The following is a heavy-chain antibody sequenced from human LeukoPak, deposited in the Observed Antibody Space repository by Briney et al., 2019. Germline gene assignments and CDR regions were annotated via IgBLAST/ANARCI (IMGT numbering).Heavy chain of an antibody. D-gene: IGHD5-18*01. CDR3: ARVNVDTAMAFDY. J-gene: IGHJ4*02. Sequence: SETLSLTCAVYGGSFSGYYWSWIRQPPGKGLEWIGEINHSGSTNYNPSLKSRVTISVDTSKNQFSLKLSSVTAADTAVYYCARVNVDTAMAFDYWGQGTLVPVSS. CDR1: GGSFSGYY. V-gene: IGHV4-34*01. CDR2: INHSGST.